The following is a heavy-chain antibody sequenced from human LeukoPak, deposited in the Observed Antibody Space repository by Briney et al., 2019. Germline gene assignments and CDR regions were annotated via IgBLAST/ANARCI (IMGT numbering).Heavy chain of an antibody. V-gene: IGHV1-18*01. CDR3: ARDGESVVTRRGYYMDV. CDR2: ISAYNGNT. J-gene: IGHJ6*03. Sequence: ASVKVSCKASGYTFTSYGISWVRQAPGQGLEWMGWISAYNGNTNYAQKLQGRVTMTRDMSTSTVYMELSSLRSEDTAVYYCARDGESVVTRRGYYMDVWGKGTTVTVSS. D-gene: IGHD4-23*01. CDR1: GYTFTSYG.